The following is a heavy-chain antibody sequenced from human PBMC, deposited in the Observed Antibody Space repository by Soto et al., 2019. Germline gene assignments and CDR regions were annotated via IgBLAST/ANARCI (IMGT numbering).Heavy chain of an antibody. CDR2: ISSSSSTI. CDR1: GFTFSSYS. V-gene: IGHV3-48*02. Sequence: GGSLRLSCAASGFTFSSYSMNWVRQAPGKGLEWVSYISSSSSTIYYADSVKGRFTISRDNAKNSLYLQMNSLRDEDTAVYYCAREPNSEDDSSGYYPYYFDYWGQGTLVTVSS. CDR3: AREPNSEDDSSGYYPYYFDY. D-gene: IGHD3-22*01. J-gene: IGHJ4*02.